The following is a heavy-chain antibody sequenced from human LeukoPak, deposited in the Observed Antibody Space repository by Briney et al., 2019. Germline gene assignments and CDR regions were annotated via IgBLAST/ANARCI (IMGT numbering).Heavy chain of an antibody. V-gene: IGHV4-59*08. CDR1: GGSISSYY. CDR2: IYYSGST. Sequence: SETLSLTCTVSGGSISSYYWSWIRQPPGKGLEWIGYIYYSGSTNYNPSLKSRVTISVDTSKNQFSLKLSSVTAADTAVYYCARRVQFEAPFYDSTNYYYYYGMDVWGQGTTVTVSS. J-gene: IGHJ6*02. CDR3: ARRVQFEAPFYDSTNYYYYYGMDV. D-gene: IGHD3-22*01.